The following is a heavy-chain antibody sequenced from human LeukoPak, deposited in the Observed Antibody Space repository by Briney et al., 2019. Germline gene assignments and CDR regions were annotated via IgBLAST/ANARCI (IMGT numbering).Heavy chain of an antibody. CDR2: ISGSGGST. Sequence: PGGSLRLSCAASGFTFTTYAMSWVRQAPGKGLEWVSAISGSGGSTYYADSVKGRFTISRDNSKNTLYLQLNSLRAEDTAVYYCAKDLDYYGSGNPLIDHWGQGALVTVSS. CDR1: GFTFTTYA. D-gene: IGHD3-10*01. CDR3: AKDLDYYGSGNPLIDH. V-gene: IGHV3-23*01. J-gene: IGHJ5*02.